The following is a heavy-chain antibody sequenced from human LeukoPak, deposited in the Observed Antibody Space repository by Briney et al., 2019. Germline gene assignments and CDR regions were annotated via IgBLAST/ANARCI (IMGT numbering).Heavy chain of an antibody. CDR3: ARDHVVVPAALDY. CDR2: ISYDGSNK. J-gene: IGHJ4*02. Sequence: GGSLRLSCAASGFTFSTYGMHWVRQAPGKGLEWVAVISYDGSNKYYADSVKGRFTISRDNAKNSLYLQMNSLRDEDTAVYYCARDHVVVPAALDYWGQGTLVTVSS. D-gene: IGHD2-2*01. CDR1: GFTFSTYG. V-gene: IGHV3-30*03.